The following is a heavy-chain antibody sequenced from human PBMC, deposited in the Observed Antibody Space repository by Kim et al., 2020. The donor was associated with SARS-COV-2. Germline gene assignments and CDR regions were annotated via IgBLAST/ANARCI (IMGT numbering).Heavy chain of an antibody. CDR1: GFTFSSYA. V-gene: IGHV3-64D*06. J-gene: IGHJ6*02. CDR3: VKNGGITIFGVVIMEVDYYYGMDV. Sequence: GGSLRLSCSASGFTFSSYAMHWVRQAPGKGLEYVSAISSNGGSTYYADSVKGRFTISRDNSKNTLYLQMSSLRAEDTAVYYCVKNGGITIFGVVIMEVDYYYGMDVWGQGTTVTVSS. CDR2: ISSNGGST. D-gene: IGHD3-3*01.